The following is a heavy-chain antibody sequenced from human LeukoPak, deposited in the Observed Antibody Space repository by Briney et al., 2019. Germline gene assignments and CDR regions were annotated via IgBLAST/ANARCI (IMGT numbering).Heavy chain of an antibody. CDR2: ISWNSGSI. V-gene: IGHV3-9*03. CDR3: AKDSSYQLLSGWFDP. J-gene: IGHJ5*02. CDR1: GFTFSSYA. Sequence: GRSLRLSCAASGFTFSSYAMHWVRQAPGKGLEWVSGISWNSGSIGYADSVKGRFTISRDNAKNSLYLQMNSLRAEDMALYYCAKDSSYQLLSGWFDPWGQGTLVTVSS. D-gene: IGHD2-2*01.